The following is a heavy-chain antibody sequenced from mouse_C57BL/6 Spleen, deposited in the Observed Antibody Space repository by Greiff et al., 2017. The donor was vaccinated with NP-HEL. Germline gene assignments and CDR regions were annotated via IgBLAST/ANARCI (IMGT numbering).Heavy chain of an antibody. J-gene: IGHJ4*01. CDR2: IWSDGST. CDR3: ARQSRDYYGSRGAMDY. V-gene: IGHV2-6-1*01. D-gene: IGHD1-1*01. CDR1: GFSLTSYG. Sequence: VQLQESGPGLVAPSQSLSITCTVSGFSLTSYGVHWVRPPPGKGLEWLVVIWSDGSTTYNSALKSRLSISKDNSKSQVFLKMNSLQTDDTAMYYCARQSRDYYGSRGAMDYWGQGTSVTVSS.